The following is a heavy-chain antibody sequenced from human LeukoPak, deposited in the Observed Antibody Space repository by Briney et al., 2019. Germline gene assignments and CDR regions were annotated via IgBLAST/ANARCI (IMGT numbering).Heavy chain of an antibody. CDR1: GFTFSNYA. CDR3: ARDPNGDYVGAFDFQR. Sequence: GGSLRLSCAASGFTFSNYALTWVRQAPGRGLEWVSSISGAGTYYAVSVKGRFSISRDNYRSTLYLQMTTLRADDTAVYYCARDPNGDYVGAFDFQRWGQGTLVTVSS. V-gene: IGHV3-23*01. D-gene: IGHD4-17*01. J-gene: IGHJ1*01. CDR2: ISGAGT.